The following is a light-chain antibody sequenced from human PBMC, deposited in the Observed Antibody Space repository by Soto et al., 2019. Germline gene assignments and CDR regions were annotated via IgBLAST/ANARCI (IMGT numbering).Light chain of an antibody. CDR3: QQRSDWIT. Sequence: EIVLTQSPATLSLSPGERATLSCRASQSVSSYLAWYQQKAGQAPRLLIYDASTRATGIPDRFSGSGSGTDFTLTISRLEPEDSAVYYCQQRSDWITFGQGTRLEIK. CDR1: QSVSSY. CDR2: DAS. V-gene: IGKV3-11*01. J-gene: IGKJ5*01.